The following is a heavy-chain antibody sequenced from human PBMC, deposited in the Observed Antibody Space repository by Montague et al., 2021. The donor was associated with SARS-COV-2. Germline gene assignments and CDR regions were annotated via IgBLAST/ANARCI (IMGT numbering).Heavy chain of an antibody. D-gene: IGHD5-18*01. Sequence: SETLSLTCTVSIGSISSGSYYWSWIRPPAGKGLEWIASVDYSGNTYYTPSLKSRLTISVDTSKNQFSLKSNAVTAADTDLYYGARREYSYGWGDWGQGTLVTVSS. CDR3: ARREYSYGWGD. J-gene: IGHJ4*02. CDR2: VDYSGNT. V-gene: IGHV4-39*01. CDR1: IGSISSGSYY.